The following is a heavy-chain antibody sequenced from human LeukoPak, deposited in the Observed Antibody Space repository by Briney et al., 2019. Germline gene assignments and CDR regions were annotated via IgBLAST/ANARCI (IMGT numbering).Heavy chain of an antibody. CDR1: GYSISSGYY. CDR2: IYHSGST. Sequence: PSETMSLTCTVSGYSISSGYYWGWIRQPPGKGLEWIGSIYHSGSTYYNPSLKSRVTISVDTSKNQFSLKLSSVTAADTAVYYCARLGLLGGFDYWGQGTLVTVSS. J-gene: IGHJ4*02. CDR3: ARLGLLGGFDY. D-gene: IGHD2-15*01. V-gene: IGHV4-38-2*02.